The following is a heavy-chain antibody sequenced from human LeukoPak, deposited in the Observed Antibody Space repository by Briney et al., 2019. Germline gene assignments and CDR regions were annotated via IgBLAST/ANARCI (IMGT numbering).Heavy chain of an antibody. D-gene: IGHD2-15*01. J-gene: IGHJ6*04. V-gene: IGHV4-34*01. Sequence: PSETLSITCAVYGGSFSGYYWSWIRQPPGKGREWIGEINHSVSTNYNPSLKSRVTISVDTSKNQFSLKLSSVTAADTAVYYCARGWCSGGSCRYPARYYYGMDVWGKGTTVTVSS. CDR2: INHSVST. CDR1: GGSFSGYY. CDR3: ARGWCSGGSCRYPARYYYGMDV.